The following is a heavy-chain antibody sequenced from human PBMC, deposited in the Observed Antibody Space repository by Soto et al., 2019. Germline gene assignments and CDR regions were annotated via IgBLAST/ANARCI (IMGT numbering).Heavy chain of an antibody. D-gene: IGHD6-6*01. Sequence: QVQLVESGGGVVQPGRSLRLSCAASGFTFSSYAMHWVRQAPGKGLEWVAAISYDGSNKHYAESVKGRFTISRDNSKDTLYLQKNSLRVEDTAVYYCARARSSSRRESEVPRNWFAPWGQGTLVTVSS. V-gene: IGHV3-30-3*01. CDR1: GFTFSSYA. CDR2: ISYDGSNK. CDR3: ARARSSSRRESEVPRNWFAP. J-gene: IGHJ5*02.